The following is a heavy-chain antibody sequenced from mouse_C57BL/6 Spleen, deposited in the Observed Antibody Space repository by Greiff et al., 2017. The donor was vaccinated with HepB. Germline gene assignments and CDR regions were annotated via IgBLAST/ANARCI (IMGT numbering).Heavy chain of an antibody. J-gene: IGHJ3*01. D-gene: IGHD2-3*01. CDR3: ARENGYYGGFAY. CDR1: GYSFTSYW. Sequence: QVQLQQPGAELVKPGASVKMSCKASGYSFTSYWITWVKQRPGQGLEWIGDIYPGSGSTNYNEKFKSKATLTVDTSSSTAYMQLSSLTSEDSAVDYCARENGYYGGFAYWGQGTLVTVSA. V-gene: IGHV1-55*01. CDR2: IYPGSGST.